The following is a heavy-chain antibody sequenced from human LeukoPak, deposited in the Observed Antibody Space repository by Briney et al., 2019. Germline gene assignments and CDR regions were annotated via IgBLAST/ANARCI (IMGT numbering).Heavy chain of an antibody. CDR1: GFTFSSYS. V-gene: IGHV3-21*01. CDR3: ARDRDFWSSYDGIDGWDV. J-gene: IGHJ6*02. CDR2: ISRSSSYI. Sequence: GGSLRLSCVASGFTFSSYSMKWVRQARGKGREWVSSISRSSSYIDYADSVKGRFTISRDNAKNSLYLEMRSLRAEDTAVFYCARDRDFWSSYDGIDGWDVWGQGTTVTVSS. D-gene: IGHD3-3*01.